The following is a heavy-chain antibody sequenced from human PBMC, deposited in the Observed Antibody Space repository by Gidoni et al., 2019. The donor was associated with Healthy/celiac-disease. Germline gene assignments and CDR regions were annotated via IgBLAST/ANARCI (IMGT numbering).Heavy chain of an antibody. J-gene: IGHJ4*02. CDR2: IYPGDSDT. V-gene: IGHV5-51*01. CDR1: GYSFTSYW. CDR3: ARLKYYYDSSGYYPPPPSFDY. D-gene: IGHD3-22*01. Sequence: EVQLVQSGAEVKKPGESLKISCKGSGYSFTSYWIGWVRQMPGKGLEWMGIIYPGDSDTRYSPSFQGQVTISADKSISTAYLQWSSLKASDTAMYYCARLKYYYDSSGYYPPPPSFDYWGQGTLVTVSS.